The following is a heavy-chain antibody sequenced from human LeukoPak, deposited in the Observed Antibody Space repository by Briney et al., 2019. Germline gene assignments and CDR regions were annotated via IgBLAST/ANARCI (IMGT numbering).Heavy chain of an antibody. Sequence: GGSLRLSCAASGFTFSSYGMHWVRQAPGKGLEWVAFIRYDGSNKYYADSVKGRFTISRDNSKNTLYLQMNSLRAEDTAVYYCARADWDTAMIDYWGQGTLVTVSS. J-gene: IGHJ4*02. CDR2: IRYDGSNK. CDR3: ARADWDTAMIDY. CDR1: GFTFSSYG. V-gene: IGHV3-30*02. D-gene: IGHD5-18*01.